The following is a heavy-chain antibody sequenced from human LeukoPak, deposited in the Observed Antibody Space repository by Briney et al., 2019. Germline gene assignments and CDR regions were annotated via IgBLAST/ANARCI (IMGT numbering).Heavy chain of an antibody. CDR1: GFTFDDYA. Sequence: GRSLRLSCAASGFTFDDYAVHWVRHAPGKGLDWGSGISWNSGNIGYADSVKGRFTISRDNAKNSLYLQMNSLRSEDTALYYCAKAEGGWESLPSDYWGRGTLVTVSS. D-gene: IGHD1-26*01. V-gene: IGHV3-9*01. CDR3: AKAEGGWESLPSDY. J-gene: IGHJ4*02. CDR2: ISWNSGNI.